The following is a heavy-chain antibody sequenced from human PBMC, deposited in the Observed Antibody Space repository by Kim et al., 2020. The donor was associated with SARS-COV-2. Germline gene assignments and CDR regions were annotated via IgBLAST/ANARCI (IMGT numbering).Heavy chain of an antibody. D-gene: IGHD3-16*01. CDR1: GFTFVDYV. J-gene: IGHJ5*01. CDR3: ARFVAFMWFDS. Sequence: GGSLRLSCAASGFTFVDYVMSWVRQAPGKGLGCVSPISWSGGSTHYADSVKGRFSISSDNAKNSLYLQMNGLISEDTALYYCARFVAFMWFDSSGQGTPV. CDR2: ISWSGGST. V-gene: IGHV3-20*04.